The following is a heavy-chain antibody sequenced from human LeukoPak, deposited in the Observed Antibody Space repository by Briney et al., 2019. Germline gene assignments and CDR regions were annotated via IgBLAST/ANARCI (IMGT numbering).Heavy chain of an antibody. J-gene: IGHJ6*02. Sequence: GGSLRLSCAASGFTFSNAWMSWVRQAPGTGLEWVGRIKSKTDGGTTDYAAPVKGRFTISRDDSKNTLYLQMNSLKTEDTAVYYCTTATGDSYYYYYYGMDVWGQGTTVTVSS. D-gene: IGHD2-21*01. CDR1: GFTFSNAW. CDR2: IKSKTDGGTT. CDR3: TTATGDSYYYYYYGMDV. V-gene: IGHV3-15*01.